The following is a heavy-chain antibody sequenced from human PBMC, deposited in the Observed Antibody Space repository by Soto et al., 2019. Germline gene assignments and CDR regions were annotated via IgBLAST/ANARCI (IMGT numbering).Heavy chain of an antibody. Sequence: QLQLQESGSGLVKPSQTLSLTCAVSGGSISSGGYSWSWIRQPPGKGLEWIGYIYHSGSTYYNPSLKSRVTISVDRSKIQFSLKLSSVTAADTAVYYCASYGGNSPFDYWGQGTLVTVSS. CDR1: GGSISSGGYS. CDR2: IYHSGST. D-gene: IGHD4-17*01. CDR3: ASYGGNSPFDY. V-gene: IGHV4-30-2*01. J-gene: IGHJ4*02.